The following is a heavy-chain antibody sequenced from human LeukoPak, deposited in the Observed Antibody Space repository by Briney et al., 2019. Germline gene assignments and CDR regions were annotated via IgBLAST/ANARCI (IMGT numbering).Heavy chain of an antibody. J-gene: IGHJ4*02. CDR2: IHVGKGDT. CDR3: ARGRWSATTASYYLDF. Sequence: ASVKVSCKVSGSVSSDYAVHWVCQAPGRGLEWMGWIHVGKGDTGSSQKLQGRVTITRDTSASTAYMELSSLTSEDTAVYYCARGRWSATTASYYLDFWGQGTLVTVSS. CDR1: GSVSSDYA. V-gene: IGHV1-3*01. D-gene: IGHD5-24*01.